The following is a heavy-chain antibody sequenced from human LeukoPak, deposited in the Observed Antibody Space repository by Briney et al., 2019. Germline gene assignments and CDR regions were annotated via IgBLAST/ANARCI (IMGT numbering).Heavy chain of an antibody. V-gene: IGHV3-74*03. D-gene: IGHD3-10*01. CDR3: ARDLRFSYDY. CDR2: ISDDGSIT. Sequence: GGSLRLSCAASGFTFSRDWMHWVRQAPGKGLVWVSRISDDGSITTYADSVQGRFTISRDNAKSTVFLQMNSLRVEDTAVYYCARDLRFSYDYWGQGTLVTVSS. CDR1: GFTFSRDW. J-gene: IGHJ4*02.